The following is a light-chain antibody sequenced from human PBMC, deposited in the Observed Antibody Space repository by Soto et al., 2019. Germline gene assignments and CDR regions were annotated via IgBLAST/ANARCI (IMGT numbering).Light chain of an antibody. V-gene: IGKV3D-15*01. Sequence: EIVMTQSPATLSVSPGERATLSCRASQSVSSKLAWYQQKPGQAPRLLIHGASNRATGIPDRFSGSGSGTDFTLTIGRLEPEDFAVYYCQQYLITPWTFGQGTKVDIK. CDR1: QSVSSK. CDR3: QQYLITPWT. J-gene: IGKJ1*01. CDR2: GAS.